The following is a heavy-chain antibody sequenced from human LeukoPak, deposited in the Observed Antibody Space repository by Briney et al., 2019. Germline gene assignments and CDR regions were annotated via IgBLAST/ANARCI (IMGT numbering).Heavy chain of an antibody. CDR2: IYYSGST. CDR1: GGSISGYY. D-gene: IGHD4-23*01. J-gene: IGHJ4*02. Sequence: SETLSLTCTVSGGSISGYYWSWIRQPPGKGLEWIGHIYYSGSTNYNPSLKSRVTIPVDTSRNQFSLKLSSVTAADTAVYYCARRGAVYAGNDFDYWGQGTLVSVST. CDR3: ARRGAVYAGNDFDY. V-gene: IGHV4-59*08.